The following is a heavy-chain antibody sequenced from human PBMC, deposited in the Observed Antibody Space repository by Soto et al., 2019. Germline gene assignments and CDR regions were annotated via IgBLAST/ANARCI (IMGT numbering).Heavy chain of an antibody. CDR2: ISGKNVNK. D-gene: IGHD1-26*01. Sequence: QVQLVQSGVEVKKPGASVKVSCKASGYTFISHGISWVRQAPGQGHEWMGWISGKNVNKNYAQKLQDRVTLTKDKSTSTAYMELRSLRSADTAVHYCASVSSSLVVGPDYCMDGWGQGTTVNVSS. V-gene: IGHV1-18*04. CDR3: ASVSSSLVVGPDYCMDG. CDR1: GYTFISHG. J-gene: IGHJ6*02.